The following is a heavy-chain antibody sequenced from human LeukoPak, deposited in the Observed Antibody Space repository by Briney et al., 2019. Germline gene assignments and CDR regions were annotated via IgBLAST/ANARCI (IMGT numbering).Heavy chain of an antibody. CDR2: INPYSGGT. CDR3: ATAPDYSSGWAY. Sequence: ASVKVSCKASGYSFTGYYMHWVRQAPGQGLEWMGWINPYSGGTNYAQKFQGRVTMTEDTSTDTAYMELSSLGSEDTAVYYCATAPDYSSGWAYWGQGTLVTVSS. J-gene: IGHJ4*02. D-gene: IGHD6-19*01. V-gene: IGHV1-2*02. CDR1: GYSFTGYY.